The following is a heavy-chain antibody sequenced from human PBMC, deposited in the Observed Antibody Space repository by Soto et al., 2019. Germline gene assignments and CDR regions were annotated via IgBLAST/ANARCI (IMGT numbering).Heavy chain of an antibody. CDR2: IDPSGGIT. V-gene: IGHV1-46*01. CDR3: ARDVLGHDNYETIGYYFDH. J-gene: IGHJ4*02. D-gene: IGHD3-22*01. Sequence: QVQLSQFGAEVKKPGASVKVSCKASGYSFTNFHIHWVRQAPGQGLEWMGMIDPSGGITRDAQRLQGRTTMTRDASSSTVYMELRSPTPEDTAVYYCARDVLGHDNYETIGYYFDHWGQGTLVTVSS. CDR1: GYSFTNFH.